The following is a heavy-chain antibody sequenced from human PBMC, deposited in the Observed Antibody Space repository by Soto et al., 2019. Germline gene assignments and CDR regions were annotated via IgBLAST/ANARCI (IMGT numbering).Heavy chain of an antibody. CDR2: ISAYNGNT. CDR1: GYTLTSYG. Sequence: ASVKVSCKASGYTLTSYGISWVRQAPGQGLEWIGWISAYNGNTNYAQKLQGRVTMTTDTSTSTAYMELRSLRSDDTAVYYCATYSSGWYGVAFDIWGQGTMVTVSS. CDR3: ATYSSGWYGVAFDI. V-gene: IGHV1-18*01. D-gene: IGHD6-19*01. J-gene: IGHJ3*02.